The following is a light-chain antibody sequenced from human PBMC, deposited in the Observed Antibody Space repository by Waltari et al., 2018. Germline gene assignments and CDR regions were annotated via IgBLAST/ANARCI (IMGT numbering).Light chain of an antibody. V-gene: IGLV2-23*02. CDR3: CSYVGSRIVV. Sequence: QSALTQPASVSGSPGQSISISCTGTSSDVGSYNLVSWYQQHPGKVPKLRIYEVSKRPSGISNRFSGSKSGNTASLTISGLQAEDEADYYCCSYVGSRIVVFGGGTKMTVL. CDR1: SSDVGSYNL. J-gene: IGLJ2*01. CDR2: EVS.